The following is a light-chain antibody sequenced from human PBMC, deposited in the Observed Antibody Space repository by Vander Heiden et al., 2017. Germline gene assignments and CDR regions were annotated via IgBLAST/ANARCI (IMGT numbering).Light chain of an antibody. Sequence: IQLTQSPSSLSASVGDRVTISCRASQDISNYLAWYQQKPGKAPKLLIYAASTVEGGVPSRFSGSGSGTDFTLTISSLQPADFATYYCQQLNTYQTFGQGTKLEIK. J-gene: IGKJ2*01. CDR1: QDISNY. CDR2: AAS. CDR3: QQLNTYQT. V-gene: IGKV1-9*01.